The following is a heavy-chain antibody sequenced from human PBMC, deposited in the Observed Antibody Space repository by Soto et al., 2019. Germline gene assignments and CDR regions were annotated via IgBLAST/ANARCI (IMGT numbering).Heavy chain of an antibody. Sequence: PGGSLRLSCAASGFTFSSYAMSWVRQAPGKGLEWVSAISGSGGSTYYADSVKGRFTISRDTSTSTVYMELSSLRSEDTAVYYCARETRGYSYGYWWFDPWGQGTLVTVSS. CDR3: ARETRGYSYGYWWFDP. CDR2: ISGSGGST. J-gene: IGHJ5*02. CDR1: GFTFSSYA. V-gene: IGHV3-23*01. D-gene: IGHD5-18*01.